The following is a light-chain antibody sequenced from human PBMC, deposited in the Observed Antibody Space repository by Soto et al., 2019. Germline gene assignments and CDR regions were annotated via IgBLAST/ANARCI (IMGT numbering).Light chain of an antibody. V-gene: IGLV1-44*01. Sequence: QSVLTQPPSASGTPGQRVTISCSGRSSNIGSNTVNWYQQLPGTAPKLLIYSNNQRPSGVPDRFSGSKSGTSASRAISGLQSEDEGDYYCAAWDDSLNGPVFGGGTKLTVL. CDR3: AAWDDSLNGPV. J-gene: IGLJ3*02. CDR1: SSNIGSNT. CDR2: SNN.